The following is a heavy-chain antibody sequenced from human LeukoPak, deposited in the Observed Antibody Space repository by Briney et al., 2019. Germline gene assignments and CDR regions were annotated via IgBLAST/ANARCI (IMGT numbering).Heavy chain of an antibody. J-gene: IGHJ6*02. CDR1: GGTFSSYA. CDR3: ATNKDIVVVPAASYYYYGMDV. Sequence: ASVKVSCKASGGTFSSYAISWVRQAPGQGLEWMGWINPNSGGTNYAQKFQGRVTMTRDTSISTAYMELSRLRSDDTAVYYCATNKDIVVVPAASYYYYGMDVWGQGTTVTVSS. V-gene: IGHV1-2*02. CDR2: INPNSGGT. D-gene: IGHD2-2*01.